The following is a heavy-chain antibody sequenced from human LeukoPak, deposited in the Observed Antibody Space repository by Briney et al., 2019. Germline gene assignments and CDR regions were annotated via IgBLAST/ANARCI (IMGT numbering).Heavy chain of an antibody. V-gene: IGHV4-4*09. J-gene: IGHJ3*02. CDR3: AKILGSGVWYGIDI. CDR1: GGSVNSYY. D-gene: IGHD3-10*01. Sequence: SETLSLTCSVSGGSVNSYYWSWIRQPPGKGLEWIGYIYTTGRTNYNPSLKSRVTISVDTSKNQFSLKLSSVTAADTAVYYCAKILGSGVWYGIDIWGQGTMVTVSS. CDR2: IYTTGRT.